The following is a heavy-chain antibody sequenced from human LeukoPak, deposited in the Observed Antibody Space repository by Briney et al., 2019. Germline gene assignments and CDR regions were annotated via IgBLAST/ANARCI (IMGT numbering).Heavy chain of an antibody. CDR2: IIPIFGTA. CDR1: GGTFSSYA. CDR3: ARGRPQTYYSGGSCCSDAFDI. J-gene: IGHJ3*02. D-gene: IGHD2-15*01. Sequence: ASVNVSCMASGGTFSSYAISWVRQAPGQGLEWMGVIIPIFGTANYAQKFQGRVTITADESTSTAYMELSSLRSEDAAVYYCARGRPQTYYSGGSCCSDAFDIWGQGTMVTVSS. V-gene: IGHV1-69*13.